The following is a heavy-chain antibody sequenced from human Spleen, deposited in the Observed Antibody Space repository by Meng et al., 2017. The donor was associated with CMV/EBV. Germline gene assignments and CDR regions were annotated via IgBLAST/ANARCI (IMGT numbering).Heavy chain of an antibody. D-gene: IGHD3-3*01. CDR1: GFTFSSYT. J-gene: IGHJ4*02. CDR2: LTGSSGYI. Sequence: GESLKISCAASGFTFSSYTMNWVRQAPGKGLEWVSSLTGSSGYISYADSVKGRFTISRDNAKNSLYLQMNSLRAEDTAMYYCVRDESRSGKVYDYWGQGTLVTVSS. CDR3: VRDESRSGKVYDY. V-gene: IGHV3-21*04.